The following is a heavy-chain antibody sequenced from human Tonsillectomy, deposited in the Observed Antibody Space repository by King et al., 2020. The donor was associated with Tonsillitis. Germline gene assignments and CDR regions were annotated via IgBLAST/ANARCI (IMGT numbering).Heavy chain of an antibody. CDR3: VRSRPGSRWYGADY. CDR1: GFTFSSYG. V-gene: IGHV3-30*03. Sequence: VQLVESGGGVVQPGRSLRLSCAASGFTFSSYGMHWVRQAPGKRLEWMAVISYDGDNEYHADSVKGRFTISRENSKNTLYLEMNSLRTEDTAVYYCVRSRPGSRWYGADYSGQGTRVTVSS. CDR2: ISYDGDNE. D-gene: IGHD6-13*01. J-gene: IGHJ4*02.